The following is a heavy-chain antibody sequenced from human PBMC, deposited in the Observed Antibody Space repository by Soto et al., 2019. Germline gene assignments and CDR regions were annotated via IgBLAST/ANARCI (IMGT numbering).Heavy chain of an antibody. V-gene: IGHV4-39*01. CDR1: GGSISSPTYY. CDR3: ARLPGITTSRRDY. J-gene: IGHJ4*02. D-gene: IGHD1-1*01. Sequence: QLQLQESGPGLVKPSEILSLTCSVSGGSISSPTYYWGWIRQPPGKGLEWIGSIYYSGSTYYSPSLKSRVTISVDTSKNQFSLKVSSVTAADTAVYYCARLPGITTSRRDYWGQGTLVTVSS. CDR2: IYYSGST.